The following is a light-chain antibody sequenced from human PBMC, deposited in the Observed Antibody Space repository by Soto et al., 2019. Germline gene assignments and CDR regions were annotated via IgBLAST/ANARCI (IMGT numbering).Light chain of an antibody. CDR3: CSYAGSYIRYV. CDR2: DVS. Sequence: QSVLTQPRSVSGSPGQSVTISCTGTSSDVGGYNYVSWYQQHPGKAPKLMIYDVSKRPSGVPDRFSGSKSGNTASLTISGLQAEDEADYYCCSYAGSYIRYVFGTGTKVT. V-gene: IGLV2-11*01. CDR1: SSDVGGYNY. J-gene: IGLJ1*01.